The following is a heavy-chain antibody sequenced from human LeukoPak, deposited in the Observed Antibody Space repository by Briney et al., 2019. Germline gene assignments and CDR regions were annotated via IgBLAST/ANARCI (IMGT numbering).Heavy chain of an antibody. Sequence: GGSLRLSCAASGFTLSSHTMNWVRQAPGRGPEWVSSISSDSSYIYYEDSVKGRFTISRDNAKNSLYLQMNSLRAEDTAIYFCARGHCRRTSCYSSGGYYYYSMDVWGQGTTVIVSS. CDR3: ARGHCRRTSCYSSGGYYYYSMDV. D-gene: IGHD2-2*01. J-gene: IGHJ6*02. CDR2: ISSDSSYI. CDR1: GFTLSSHT. V-gene: IGHV3-21*01.